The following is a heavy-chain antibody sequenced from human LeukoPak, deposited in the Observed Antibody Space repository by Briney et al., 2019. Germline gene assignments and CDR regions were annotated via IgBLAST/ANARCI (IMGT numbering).Heavy chain of an antibody. CDR2: INHSGST. CDR3: ARLMTTVTKGGFDY. CDR1: GGSFSGYY. J-gene: IGHJ4*02. D-gene: IGHD4-17*01. V-gene: IGHV4-34*01. Sequence: PSETLSLTCAVYGGSFSGYYWSWIRQPPGKGLEWIGEINHSGSTNYNPSLKSRVTISVDTSKNQFSLKLSSVTAADTAVYYCARLMTTVTKGGFDYWGQGTLVTVSS.